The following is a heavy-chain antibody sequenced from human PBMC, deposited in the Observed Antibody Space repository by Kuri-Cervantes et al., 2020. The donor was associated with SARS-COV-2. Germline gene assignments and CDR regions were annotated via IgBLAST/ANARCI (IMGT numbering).Heavy chain of an antibody. CDR2: INPSGGST. Sequence: ASVKVSCKASGYTFTSYYMHWVRQALGQGLEWMGIINPSGGSTSYAQKFQGRVTMTRDTSTSTVYMELSSLRSEDTAVYYCARSISGITGTTAAFDIWGQGTMVTVSS. CDR3: ARSISGITGTTAAFDI. D-gene: IGHD1-20*01. V-gene: IGHV1-46*01. J-gene: IGHJ3*02. CDR1: GYTFTSYY.